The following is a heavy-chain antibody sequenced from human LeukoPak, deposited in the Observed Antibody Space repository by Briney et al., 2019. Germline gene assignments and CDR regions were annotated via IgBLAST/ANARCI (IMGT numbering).Heavy chain of an antibody. J-gene: IGHJ4*02. D-gene: IGHD6-13*01. CDR1: GFTFDDYA. Sequence: PGRSLRLSCAASGFTFDDYAMHWVRQAPGKGLEWVSGISWNSGSIGYADSVKGRFTISRDNAKNSLYLQMNSLRAGDMALYYCAKDFGPEGGIAAAATPFDYWGQGTLVTVSS. V-gene: IGHV3-9*03. CDR2: ISWNSGSI. CDR3: AKDFGPEGGIAAAATPFDY.